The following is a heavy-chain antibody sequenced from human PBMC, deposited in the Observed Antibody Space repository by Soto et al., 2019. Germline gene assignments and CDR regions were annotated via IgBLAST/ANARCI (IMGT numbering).Heavy chain of an antibody. D-gene: IGHD3-22*01. CDR2: IIPIFGTA. CDR3: ARERAYYYDSSGYYNLDY. Sequence: SVKSSCQASGGTFSSYSISWVRQAPGQGLEWMGGIIPIFGTANYAQKFQGRVTITADESTSTAYMELSSLRSEDTAVYYCARERAYYYDSSGYYNLDYWGQ. CDR1: GGTFSSYS. V-gene: IGHV1-69*13. J-gene: IGHJ4*01.